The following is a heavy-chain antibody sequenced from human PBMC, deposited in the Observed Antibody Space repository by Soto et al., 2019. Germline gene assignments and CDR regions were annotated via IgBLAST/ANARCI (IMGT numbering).Heavy chain of an antibody. CDR2: ISGNSNYM. CDR1: GFTFSSYS. CDR3: AREMIGSGSYDY. J-gene: IGHJ4*02. V-gene: IGHV3-21*01. D-gene: IGHD3-10*01. Sequence: ESGGGLVKPGGSLRLSCAASGFTFSSYSMNWVRQAPGKGLEWVSSISGNSNYMYYADSVKGRFTISRDNAKNSLYLQMNSLRAEDTAVYYCAREMIGSGSYDYWGQGILVTVSS.